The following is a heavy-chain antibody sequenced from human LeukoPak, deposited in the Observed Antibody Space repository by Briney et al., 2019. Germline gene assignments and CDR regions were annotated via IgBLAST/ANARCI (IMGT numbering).Heavy chain of an antibody. CDR2: ISSSGSSI. D-gene: IGHD6-19*01. Sequence: GGSLRLSCAASGFTFSSYSMSWVRQAPGKGLEWVSYISSSGSSIHYADSVKGRFSISRDNARNSLYLQMNSLRDEDTAVYYCARDESSGWRQLDYWGQGTLVTVSS. CDR1: GFTFSSYS. J-gene: IGHJ4*02. CDR3: ARDESSGWRQLDY. V-gene: IGHV3-48*02.